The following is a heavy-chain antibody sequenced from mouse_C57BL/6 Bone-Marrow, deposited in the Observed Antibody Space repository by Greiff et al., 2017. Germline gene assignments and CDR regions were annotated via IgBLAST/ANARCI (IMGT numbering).Heavy chain of an antibody. CDR3: ANYYYGKSYGDYAMDY. CDR1: GYSITSGYY. Sequence: EVKLMESGPGLVKPSQSLSLTCSVTGYSITSGYYWNWIRQFPGNKLEWMGYISYDGSNNYNPSLKNRISITRDTSKNQFFLKLNSVTTEDTATYYGANYYYGKSYGDYAMDYWGQGTSVTVSS. V-gene: IGHV3-6*01. J-gene: IGHJ4*01. CDR2: ISYDGSN. D-gene: IGHD1-1*01.